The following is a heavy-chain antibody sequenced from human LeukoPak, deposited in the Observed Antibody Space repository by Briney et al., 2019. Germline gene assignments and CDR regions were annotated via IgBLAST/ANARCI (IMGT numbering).Heavy chain of an antibody. J-gene: IGHJ4*02. CDR1: GFTFGSYA. CDR3: AKGRAAADRFDY. Sequence: GGSLRLSCAASGFTFGSYAMSWVRQAPGKGLEWVSSINDNGESTYYAGSVRGRFTISRDNSKNTLLLQMNSLRVEDTAVYYCAKGRAAADRFDYWGQGTLVTVSS. CDR2: INDNGEST. V-gene: IGHV3-23*01. D-gene: IGHD6-13*01.